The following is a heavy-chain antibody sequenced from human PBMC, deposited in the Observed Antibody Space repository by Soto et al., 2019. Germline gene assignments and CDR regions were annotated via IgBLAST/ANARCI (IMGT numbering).Heavy chain of an antibody. V-gene: IGHV3-7*01. Sequence: PGGSLRLSCAASGFTFSSYWMSWVRQAPGKGLEWVANIKQDGSEKYYVDSVKGRFTISRDNAKNSLYLQMNSLRAEDTAVYYCARVDSSGWLYYYYYGMDVWGQGTTVTVSS. D-gene: IGHD6-19*01. CDR2: IKQDGSEK. J-gene: IGHJ6*02. CDR3: ARVDSSGWLYYYYYGMDV. CDR1: GFTFSSYW.